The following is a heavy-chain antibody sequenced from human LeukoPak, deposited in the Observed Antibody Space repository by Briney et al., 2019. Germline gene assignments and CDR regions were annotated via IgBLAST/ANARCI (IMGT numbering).Heavy chain of an antibody. CDR2: IYYSGST. Sequence: SETLSLTCTVSGGSISSYYWSWIRQPPGKGLEWIGYIYYSGSTNYNPSLKSRVTISVDTSKNQFSLKLSSVTAADTAVYYCARGPIAVAAYYFDYWGQGTLVTVSS. CDR1: GGSISSYY. V-gene: IGHV4-59*08. CDR3: ARGPIAVAAYYFDY. J-gene: IGHJ4*02. D-gene: IGHD6-19*01.